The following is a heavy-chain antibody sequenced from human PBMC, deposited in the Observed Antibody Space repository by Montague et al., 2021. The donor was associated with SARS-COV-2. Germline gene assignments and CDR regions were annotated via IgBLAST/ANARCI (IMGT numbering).Heavy chain of an antibody. Sequence: TLSLTCTVSGGSISSGSYYWNWIRQPAGKGLEWIGRIYTSGSTNYNPSLKSRVTISVDTSKNQFSLKLSSVTAADTAVYYCARESLHLTGYYNDYFDYWGQGTLVTVFS. CDR3: ARESLHLTGYYNDYFDY. CDR1: GGSISSGSYY. V-gene: IGHV4-61*02. D-gene: IGHD3-9*01. CDR2: IYTSGST. J-gene: IGHJ4*02.